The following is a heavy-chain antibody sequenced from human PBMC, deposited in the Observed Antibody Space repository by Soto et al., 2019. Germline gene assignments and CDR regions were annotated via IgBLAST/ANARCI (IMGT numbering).Heavy chain of an antibody. Sequence: PSETLSLTCTVSGGSISSSRYYWGWFRQPPGKGLEWIGSIYYSGGTYYNASLQIRVTISVDTSKNQFSLKLSSVTAADTAVYYCARRGEWFRELLLDGRDVWGQGTTVTV. J-gene: IGHJ6*02. CDR1: GGSISSSRYY. V-gene: IGHV4-39*01. D-gene: IGHD3-10*01. CDR3: ARRGEWFRELLLDGRDV. CDR2: IYYSGGT.